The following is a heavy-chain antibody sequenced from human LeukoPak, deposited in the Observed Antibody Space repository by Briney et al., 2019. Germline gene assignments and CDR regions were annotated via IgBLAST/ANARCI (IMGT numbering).Heavy chain of an antibody. CDR2: IYHSGST. D-gene: IGHD2-15*01. CDR1: GGSISSSNW. V-gene: IGHV4-4*02. CDR3: ARAEEDCSGGSCYIGWFDP. Sequence: SGTLSLTCAVSGGSISSSNWWSWVRQPPGKGPEWIGEIYHSGSTNYNPSLKSRVTISVDKSKDQFSLKLSSVTAADTAVYYCARAEEDCSGGSCYIGWFDPWGQGTLVTVSS. J-gene: IGHJ5*02.